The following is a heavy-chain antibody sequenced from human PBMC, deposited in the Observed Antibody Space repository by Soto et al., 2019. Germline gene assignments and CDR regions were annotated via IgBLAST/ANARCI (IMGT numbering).Heavy chain of an antibody. D-gene: IGHD1-20*01. CDR2: VYRSGNA. J-gene: IGHJ4*02. CDR1: GYSISSGFY. CDR3: ARDRGIRMCRIDY. V-gene: IGHV4-38-2*02. Sequence: PSETLSLTCAISGYSISSGFYWGWIRQSPGKGLEWIGNVYRSGNAYYNPSLRSQVTISMDTSKNEVSLRLNAVTAADTAVYYCARDRGIRMCRIDYWGQGTLVTVCS.